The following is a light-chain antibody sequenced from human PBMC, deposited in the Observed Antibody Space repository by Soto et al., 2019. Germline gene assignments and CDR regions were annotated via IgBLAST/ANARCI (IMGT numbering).Light chain of an antibody. V-gene: IGKV3-15*01. J-gene: IGKJ4*01. CDR2: GAS. Sequence: EIVMTQSPVTLSVSPGERATLSCRASQRVSTNLPWYQQKPGQAPMLLIYGASNRPTDIPARFSGSGSGTEFTLPISGLQSADFAVYYCQPSNNWPLTFGGGTTVEIK. CDR3: QPSNNWPLT. CDR1: QRVSTN.